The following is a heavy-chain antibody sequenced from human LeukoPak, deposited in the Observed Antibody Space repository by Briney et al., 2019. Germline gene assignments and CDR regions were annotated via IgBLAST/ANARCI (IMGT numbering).Heavy chain of an antibody. J-gene: IGHJ1*01. V-gene: IGHV3-33*08. CDR3: ASRAEH. Sequence: GGSLRLSCAASGFTFSNYGMHWVRQAPGKGLEWVAVIWYDGSNKYYADSVKGRFTISRDNSKNTLYLRMNSLRDEDTAVYYCASRAEHWGQGTLVTVSS. CDR2: IWYDGSNK. CDR1: GFTFSNYG.